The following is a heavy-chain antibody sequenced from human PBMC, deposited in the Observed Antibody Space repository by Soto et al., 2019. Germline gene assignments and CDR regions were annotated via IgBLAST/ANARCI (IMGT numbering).Heavy chain of an antibody. J-gene: IGHJ5*02. V-gene: IGHV3-48*02. D-gene: IGHD6-13*01. Sequence: GGSLRLSSAASGFTFSSYSTNWVRQAPGKGLEWVSYISSSSSTIYYAGPVKGRFTISRDKAKNSLYLQMNSLRDEDTAVYYCARAYCSSYYNWFDPWGQGTLVTVSS. CDR2: ISSSSSTI. CDR1: GFTFSSYS. CDR3: ARAYCSSYYNWFDP.